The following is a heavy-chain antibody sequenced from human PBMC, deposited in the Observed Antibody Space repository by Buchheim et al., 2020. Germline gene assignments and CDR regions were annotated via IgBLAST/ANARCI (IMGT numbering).Heavy chain of an antibody. J-gene: IGHJ6*02. D-gene: IGHD3-3*01. Sequence: QVQLQQWGAGLLKPSETLSLTCAVYGGSFSGYYWSWIRQPPGNGLVWVGEFNHSVSTNYNPSLKSRVTLSLDTFTNQSSPTLSSVTAADTAVYYCARSFFYCDVWSGPSPGMDVWGQGTT. V-gene: IGHV4-34*01. CDR3: ARSFFYCDVWSGPSPGMDV. CDR1: GGSFSGYY. CDR2: FNHSVST.